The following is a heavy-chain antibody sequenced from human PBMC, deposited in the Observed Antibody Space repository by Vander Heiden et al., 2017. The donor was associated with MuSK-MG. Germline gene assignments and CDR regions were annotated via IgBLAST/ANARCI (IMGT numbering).Heavy chain of an antibody. CDR1: GFTVSGNY. V-gene: IGHV3-66*01. D-gene: IGHD3-10*01. Sequence: EVQLVESGGGLAKPGGCLSLSCAASGFTVSGNYMSWVRQAPGRGLGWVSVIYSSGSTYYADSVKGRFTISRDTSKNTLYLQMNSLRAEDTAVYYCARGGYGSGTYYNCFDYWGQGTLVTVSS. CDR3: ARGGYGSGTYYNCFDY. J-gene: IGHJ4*02. CDR2: IYSSGST.